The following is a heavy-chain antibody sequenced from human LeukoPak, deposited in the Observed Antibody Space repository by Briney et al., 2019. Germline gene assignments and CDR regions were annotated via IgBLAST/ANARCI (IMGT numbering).Heavy chain of an antibody. CDR3: ARTPPGDSGSYRWSDP. D-gene: IGHD1-26*01. J-gene: IGHJ5*02. V-gene: IGHV6-1*01. Sequence: SQTLSLTCAISGDSVSSNSDVWNWIRQSPSRGLEWLGRTYYRSKWYNDYAVSVKSRITINPDTSKNQFSLQLNSVTPEDTAVYYCARTPPGDSGSYRWSDPWGQGTLVTVSS. CDR1: GDSVSSNSDV. CDR2: TYYRSKWYN.